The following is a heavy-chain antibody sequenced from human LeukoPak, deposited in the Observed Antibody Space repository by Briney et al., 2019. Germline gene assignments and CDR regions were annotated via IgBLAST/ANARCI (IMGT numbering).Heavy chain of an antibody. V-gene: IGHV3-48*03. D-gene: IGHD4-23*01. J-gene: IGHJ4*02. CDR3: ARYDYGGNSFPY. CDR2: ISSSGSTI. CDR1: GFTFSSYE. Sequence: GGSLRLSCAASGFTFSSYEMNWVRQAPGKGLEWVSYISSSGSTIYYADSVKGRFTISRDNAKNSLYLQMNSLRAEDTAVYYCARYDYGGNSFPYWGQGTLVTVS.